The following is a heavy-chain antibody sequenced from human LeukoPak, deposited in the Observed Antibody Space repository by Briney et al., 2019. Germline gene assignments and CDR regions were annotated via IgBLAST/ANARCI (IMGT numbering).Heavy chain of an antibody. D-gene: IGHD6-19*01. V-gene: IGHV3-48*04. CDR1: GFTLSTYI. CDR2: ISSSGSTI. Sequence: GGSLRLSCAASGFTLSTYIMNWVRQAPGKGLEWVSYISSSGSTIYYADSVKGRFTISRDNAKNSLYLQMNSLRAEDTAVYYCAKGVAEFDYWGQGTLVTVSS. J-gene: IGHJ4*02. CDR3: AKGVAEFDY.